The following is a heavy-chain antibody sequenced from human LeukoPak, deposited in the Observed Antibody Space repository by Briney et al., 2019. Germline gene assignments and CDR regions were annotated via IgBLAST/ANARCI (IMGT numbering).Heavy chain of an antibody. J-gene: IGHJ4*02. CDR3: AVGGDITTSQFDY. CDR2: VSGSGNST. Sequence: GGSLRLSCAASGFTFNNCAMTWVRQAPGKGLEWVSLVSGSGNSTFYADSVKGRFTISRDNSKNTLYLQMNNLRAEDTAVYYCAVGGDITTSQFDYWGQGTLVTVSS. CDR1: GFTFNNCA. D-gene: IGHD5-12*01. V-gene: IGHV3-23*01.